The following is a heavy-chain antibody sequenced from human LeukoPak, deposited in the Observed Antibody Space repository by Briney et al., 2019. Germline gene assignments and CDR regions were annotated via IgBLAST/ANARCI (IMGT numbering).Heavy chain of an antibody. Sequence: GGSLRLSCAASGFTFSSYSMNWVRQAPGKGLEWVSSISSSSSYIYYADSVKGRFTISRDNAKNSLYLQMNSLRAEDTAVYYCAREVYGVPYYFDYWGQGTLVTVSS. D-gene: IGHD4-17*01. CDR2: ISSSSSYI. CDR3: AREVYGVPYYFDY. CDR1: GFTFSSYS. J-gene: IGHJ4*02. V-gene: IGHV3-21*01.